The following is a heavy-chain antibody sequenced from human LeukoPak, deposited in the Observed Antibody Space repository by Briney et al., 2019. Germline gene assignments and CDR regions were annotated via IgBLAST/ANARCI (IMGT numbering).Heavy chain of an antibody. V-gene: IGHV3-23*01. D-gene: IGHD3-16*01. CDR3: AKALGGRGVFNF. CDR2: ISGNSGNK. J-gene: IGHJ3*01. Sequence: GGSLRLSCVGFEFTFSSYAMGWVRQAPGKGLEWVSVISGNSGNKYYADFVKGRFTISRDISKNTLYLQMNSLRAEDTAVYYCAKALGGRGVFNFWGKGTMVTV. CDR1: EFTFSSYA.